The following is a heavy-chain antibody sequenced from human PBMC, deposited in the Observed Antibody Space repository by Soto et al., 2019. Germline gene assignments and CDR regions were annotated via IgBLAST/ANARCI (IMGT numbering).Heavy chain of an antibody. D-gene: IGHD3-22*01. CDR3: AGTHFATSGYFPSGLDL. J-gene: IGHJ5*02. CDR2: IIPFLDTA. Sequence: VQLVQAGAEVKKPGSSVKVSCKPYGGNFNSYVLNWVRQDPGQGLEWMGGIIPFLDTAEYAEKFQGRITITADESTSTAYMDLSSLISEDTAVYYCAGTHFATSGYFPSGLDLWGQGTLVTVAS. V-gene: IGHV1-69*01. CDR1: GGNFNSYV.